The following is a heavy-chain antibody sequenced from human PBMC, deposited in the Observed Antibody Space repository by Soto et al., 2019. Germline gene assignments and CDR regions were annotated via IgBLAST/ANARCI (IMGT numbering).Heavy chain of an antibody. CDR1: GFTFSGSA. V-gene: IGHV3-73*01. Sequence: GGSLRLSCAASGFTFSGSAMHWVRQASGKGLEWVGRIRSKANSFATSYGASVEGRFTISRDDSKNTTFLQMNSLKTEDTALYYCTRQHYAALDAFDIWGLGTMVTVSS. J-gene: IGHJ3*02. D-gene: IGHD3-16*01. CDR2: IRSKANSFAT. CDR3: TRQHYAALDAFDI.